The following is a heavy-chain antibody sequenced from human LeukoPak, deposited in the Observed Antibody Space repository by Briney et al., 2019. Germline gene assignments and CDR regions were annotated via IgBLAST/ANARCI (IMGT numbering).Heavy chain of an antibody. CDR1: GFTFSSYA. V-gene: IGHV3-23*01. Sequence: GGSLRLSCAASGFTFSSYAMSWVRQAPGKGLEWVSAISGSGSSTYYADSVKGRFTISRDNSKNTLYLQMNSLGAEDTAVYYCAKTYYYDSSGYPSYFDYWGQGTLVTVSS. CDR2: ISGSGSST. D-gene: IGHD3-22*01. CDR3: AKTYYYDSSGYPSYFDY. J-gene: IGHJ4*02.